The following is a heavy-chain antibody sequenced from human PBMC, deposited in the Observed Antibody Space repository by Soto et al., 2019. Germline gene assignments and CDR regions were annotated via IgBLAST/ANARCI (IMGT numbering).Heavy chain of an antibody. Sequence: QVQLQESGPGLVKPSETLSLTCTVSGGSISSYYWSWIRQPPGKGLEWIGYIYYSGSNNYNPSLKSRVTVSEDTSKNQFSLRLSSVTAADTAVYYCARRWGRTFDYWGQGTLVTVSS. J-gene: IGHJ4*02. CDR2: IYYSGSN. CDR3: ARRWGRTFDY. V-gene: IGHV4-59*08. CDR1: GGSISSYY. D-gene: IGHD1-26*01.